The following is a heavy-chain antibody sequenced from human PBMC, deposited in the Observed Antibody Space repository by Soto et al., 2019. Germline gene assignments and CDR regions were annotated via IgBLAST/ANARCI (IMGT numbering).Heavy chain of an antibody. D-gene: IGHD3-10*01. CDR1: GGSISSSSYY. CDR2: IYYSGST. J-gene: IGHJ3*02. CDR3: ARGLLWFGELSLYGAFDI. Sequence: SETLSLTCTVSGGSISSSSYYWGWIRQPPGKGLEWIGSIYYSGSTYYNPSLKSRVTISVDTSKNQFSLKPSSVTAADTAVYYCARGLLWFGELSLYGAFDIWGQGTMVTVSS. V-gene: IGHV4-39*01.